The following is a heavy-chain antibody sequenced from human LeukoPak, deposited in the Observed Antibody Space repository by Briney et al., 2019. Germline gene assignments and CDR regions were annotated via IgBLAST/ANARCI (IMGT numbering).Heavy chain of an antibody. CDR1: GYTFTSYY. J-gene: IGHJ5*02. Sequence: ASVKVPCKASGYTFTSYYMHWVRQAPGQGLEWMGIINPSGGSTNYAQRFRGRVTMTRDMSTGTVYMELSSLTSEDTAVYYCAREAITIFGLVRTQTTKGPHRFDPWGQGTLVTVSS. CDR2: INPSGGST. D-gene: IGHD3-3*01. V-gene: IGHV1-46*01. CDR3: AREAITIFGLVRTQTTKGPHRFDP.